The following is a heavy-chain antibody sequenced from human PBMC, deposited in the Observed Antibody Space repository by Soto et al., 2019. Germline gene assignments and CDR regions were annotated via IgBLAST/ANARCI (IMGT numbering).Heavy chain of an antibody. D-gene: IGHD2-2*01. CDR2: FDPEDGET. V-gene: IGHV1-24*01. CDR3: ATALLINRQYQLQNYAYYYYYCMDV. Sequence: ASVKVSCKVSGYTLTELSMHWVRQAPGKGLEWMGGFDPEDGETIYAQKFQGRVTMTEDTSTDTAYMELSSLRSEDTAVYYCATALLINRQYQLQNYAYYYYYCMDVWGQGTTVTVSS. J-gene: IGHJ6*02. CDR1: GYTLTELS.